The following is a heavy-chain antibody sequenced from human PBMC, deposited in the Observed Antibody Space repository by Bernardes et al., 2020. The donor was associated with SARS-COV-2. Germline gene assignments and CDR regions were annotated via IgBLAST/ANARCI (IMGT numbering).Heavy chain of an antibody. CDR1: GFTFSNHL. J-gene: IGHJ3*01. D-gene: IGHD3-9*01. V-gene: IGHV3-21*01. CDR3: ASDVGGTDWRFAFDV. Sequence: GGSLRLSCAASGFTFSNHLCSWFRQAPGKGLVWVSSISGPGMYIYYGDSVRVRFTTSRDNTRTSVFLQMESLRAEDTAVYYCASDVGGTDWRFAFDVWGPVTMVHVSS. CDR2: ISGPGMYI.